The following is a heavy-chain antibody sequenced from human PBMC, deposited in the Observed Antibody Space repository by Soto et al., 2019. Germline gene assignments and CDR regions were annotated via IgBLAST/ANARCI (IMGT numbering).Heavy chain of an antibody. CDR2: IYYSGST. D-gene: IGHD2-2*01. Sequence: LSLTCTVSGGSISSGGYYWSWIRQHPGKGLEWIGYIYYSGSTYYNPSLKSRVTISVDTSKNQFSLKLSSVTAADTAVYYCARLGNSTQRVMDVWGQGTTVTVSS. CDR1: GGSISSGGYY. V-gene: IGHV4-31*03. J-gene: IGHJ6*02. CDR3: ARLGNSTQRVMDV.